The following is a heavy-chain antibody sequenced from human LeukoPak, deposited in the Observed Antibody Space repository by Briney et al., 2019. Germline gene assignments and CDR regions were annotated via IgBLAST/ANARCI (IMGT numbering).Heavy chain of an antibody. CDR3: ATSGYCIGGSCSPQYYYYAMDA. CDR1: GFSFSTYS. Sequence: GGSLRLSCAASGFSFSTYSMNWVRQAPGKGLEWVSYISSSSSTIYYADSVKGRFTISRDNAKNSLYLQMNSLRAEDTAVYYCATSGYCIGGSCSPQYYYYAMDAWGQGTTVTVSS. CDR2: ISSSSSTI. J-gene: IGHJ6*02. D-gene: IGHD2-15*01. V-gene: IGHV3-48*04.